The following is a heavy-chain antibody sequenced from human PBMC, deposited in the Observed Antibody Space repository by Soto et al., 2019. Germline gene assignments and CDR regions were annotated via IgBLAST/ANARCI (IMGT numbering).Heavy chain of an antibody. CDR2: IYYSGST. J-gene: IGHJ6*02. Sequence: SETLSLTCTASGGSVSSGSYYWSWIRQPPGKGLEWIGYIYYSGSTNYNPSLKSRVTISVDTSKNQFSLKLSSVTAADTAVYYCARDYGYSYGAYYYYYGMDVWGQGTTVTVSS. D-gene: IGHD5-18*01. CDR3: ARDYGYSYGAYYYYYGMDV. V-gene: IGHV4-61*01. CDR1: GGSVSSGSYY.